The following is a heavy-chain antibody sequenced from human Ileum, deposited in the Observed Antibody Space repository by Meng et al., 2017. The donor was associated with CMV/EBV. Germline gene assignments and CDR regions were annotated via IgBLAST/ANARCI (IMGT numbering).Heavy chain of an antibody. CDR3: AREKVQFWSFEY. J-gene: IGHJ4*02. V-gene: IGHV4-4*07. CDR2: IYISGIS. CDR1: GDSISGFY. Sequence: HLQESGPGLVKPSETLSLTCTVSGDSISGFYWSWIRQPAGKGLEWIGRIYISGISNYNPSLKSRVTISEDTSKNQFSLKLSSVTAADTAVYYCAREKVQFWSFEYWGQGSLVTVSS. D-gene: IGHD5-18*01.